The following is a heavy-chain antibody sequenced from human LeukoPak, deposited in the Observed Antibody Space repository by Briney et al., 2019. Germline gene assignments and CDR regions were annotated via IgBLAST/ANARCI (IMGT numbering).Heavy chain of an antibody. D-gene: IGHD5-18*01. CDR1: GGTFSSYA. CDR2: IIPIFGTA. CDR3: ARAVDTITLGAFDI. Sequence: GASVKVSCKASGGTFSSYAISWVRQAPGQGLEWMGGIIPIFGTANYAQKFQGRATITTDESTSTAYMELSSLGSEDTAVYYCARAVDTITLGAFDIWGQGTMVTVSS. V-gene: IGHV1-69*05. J-gene: IGHJ3*02.